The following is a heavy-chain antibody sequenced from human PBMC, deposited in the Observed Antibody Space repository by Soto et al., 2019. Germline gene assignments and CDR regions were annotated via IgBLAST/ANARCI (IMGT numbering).Heavy chain of an antibody. D-gene: IGHD3-22*01. J-gene: IGHJ4*02. CDR3: ARRSNKGSGYQDFDY. V-gene: IGHV4-39*01. CDR2: IYYSGST. CDR1: DGSISSSSYY. Sequence: SETLSLTCTVADGSISSSSYYWGWIHQPPGKGLEWIGSIYYSGSTYYNPSLKSRVTISVDTSKNQFSLKLSSVTAADTAVYYCARRSNKGSGYQDFDYWGQGTLVTVSS.